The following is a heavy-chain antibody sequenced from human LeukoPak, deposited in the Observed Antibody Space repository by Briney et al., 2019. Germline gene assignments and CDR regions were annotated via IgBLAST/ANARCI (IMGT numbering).Heavy chain of an antibody. V-gene: IGHV3-30-3*01. CDR2: ISYDGSNK. D-gene: IGHD2-2*01. CDR1: GFTFNNYA. CDR3: ARDSVVPAAQFEY. Sequence: GGSLRLSCAASGFTFNNYAMSWVRQAPGKGLEWVAVISYDGSNKYYADSVKGRFTISRDNSKNTLYLQMNSLRAEDTAVYYCARDSVVPAAQFEYWGQGTLVTVSS. J-gene: IGHJ4*02.